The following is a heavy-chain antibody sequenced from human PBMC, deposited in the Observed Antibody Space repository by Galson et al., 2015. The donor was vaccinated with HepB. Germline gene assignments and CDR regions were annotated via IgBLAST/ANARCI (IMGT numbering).Heavy chain of an antibody. J-gene: IGHJ4*02. Sequence: SLRLSCAASGFTVSINYMSWVRQAPGKGLEWVSVIYSGGRAYYADSVKGRFTTSRDNSKNTLYIQMNSLRAEDTAVYYCASTRSSWYPYFDYWGQGTLVTVSS. D-gene: IGHD6-13*01. V-gene: IGHV3-66*02. CDR2: IYSGGRA. CDR3: ASTRSSWYPYFDY. CDR1: GFTVSINY.